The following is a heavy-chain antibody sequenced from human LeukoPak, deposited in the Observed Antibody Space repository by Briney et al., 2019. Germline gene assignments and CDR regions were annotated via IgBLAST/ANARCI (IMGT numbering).Heavy chain of an antibody. V-gene: IGHV4-34*01. CDR1: GGSFSGYY. Sequence: SEALSLTCAVYGGSFSGYYWSWIRQPPGKGLEWIGEISHSGSTNYNPSLRSRVTISVGTSKNQFSLKLSSVTAADTAVYYCARGLNGSVNNPFDPWGQGTLVTVSS. D-gene: IGHD3-10*01. CDR2: ISHSGST. CDR3: ARGLNGSVNNPFDP. J-gene: IGHJ5*02.